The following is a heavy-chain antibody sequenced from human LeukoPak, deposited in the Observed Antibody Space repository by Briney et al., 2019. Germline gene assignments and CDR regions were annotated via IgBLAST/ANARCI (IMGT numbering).Heavy chain of an antibody. V-gene: IGHV3-23*01. CDR1: GFTFSSYA. Sequence: LSCAXXGFTFSSYAMSWVRQAPGKGLEWVSAISGSGGSTYYADSVKGRFTISRDNSKNTLYLQMNSLRAEDTAVYYCAKLLRSGYYYFDYWGQGTLVTVSS. CDR3: AKLLRSGYYYFDY. D-gene: IGHD3-3*01. J-gene: IGHJ4*02. CDR2: ISGSGGST.